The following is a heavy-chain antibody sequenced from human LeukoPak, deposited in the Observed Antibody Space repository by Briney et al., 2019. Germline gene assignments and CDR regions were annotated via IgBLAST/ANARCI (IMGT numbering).Heavy chain of an antibody. V-gene: IGHV4-39*07. CDR2: IYYSGST. D-gene: IGHD6-19*01. CDR3: TRGFRGWLSDS. CDR1: GGSISSSSYY. Sequence: PSETLSLTCTVSGGSISSSSYYWGWIRQPPGKGLEWIGTIYYSGSTYYNPSLKSRVTISIDTSKNQFSLRLTSVTAADTAVYYCTRGFRGWLSDSWGQGTLITVSS. J-gene: IGHJ5*01.